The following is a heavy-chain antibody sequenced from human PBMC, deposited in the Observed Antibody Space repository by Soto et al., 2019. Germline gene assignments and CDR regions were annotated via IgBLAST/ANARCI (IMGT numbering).Heavy chain of an antibody. CDR3: ARAPFGTDNGASADFDH. CDR1: GFTVRTNY. D-gene: IGHD4-17*01. Sequence: EVHLVESGGDLVQPGGSLRLSCAASGFTVRTNYMNWVRQAPGKGLQWVSVIHSDGTAYYADSVKGRFTISRDVSKNTXYLQMNSLRAEDTAIYYCARAPFGTDNGASADFDHWGQGTLVTVSS. CDR2: IHSDGTA. J-gene: IGHJ4*02. V-gene: IGHV3-53*01.